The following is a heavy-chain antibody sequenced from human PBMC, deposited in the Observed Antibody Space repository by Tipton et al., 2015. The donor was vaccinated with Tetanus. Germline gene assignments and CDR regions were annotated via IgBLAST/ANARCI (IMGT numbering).Heavy chain of an antibody. Sequence: SLRLSCPASGFSLSDYWMSWIRQTPGKGLEWVAYISASGHPIFYTDSVKGRFTISTDNTKNHLYLQMNSLRVEDTGLYFCARDNYDSKDFSDYWGQGTLITVSS. V-gene: IGHV3-11*01. J-gene: IGHJ4*02. D-gene: IGHD3-3*01. CDR1: GFSLSDYW. CDR3: ARDNYDSKDFSDY. CDR2: ISASGHPI.